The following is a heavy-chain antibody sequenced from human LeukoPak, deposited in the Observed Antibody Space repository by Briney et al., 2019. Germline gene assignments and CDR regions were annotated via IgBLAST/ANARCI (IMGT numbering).Heavy chain of an antibody. CDR3: ARADYDFWSGKPPPYGMDV. V-gene: IGHV1-8*01. CDR1: GYTFTSYD. Sequence: ASVKVSCKASGYTFTSYDINWVRQATGQGLEWMGWMNPNSGNTGYAQKFQGRVTMTRNTSISTAYMELSSLRAEDTAVYYCARADYDFWSGKPPPYGMDVWGQGTTVTVSS. CDR2: MNPNSGNT. D-gene: IGHD3-3*01. J-gene: IGHJ6*02.